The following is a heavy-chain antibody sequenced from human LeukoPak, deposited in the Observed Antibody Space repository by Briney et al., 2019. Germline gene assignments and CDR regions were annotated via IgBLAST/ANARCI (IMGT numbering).Heavy chain of an antibody. V-gene: IGHV1-69*04. D-gene: IGHD3-3*01. CDR3: ARFEGTFGVVRYYYYGMDV. J-gene: IGHJ6*02. CDR2: IIPIFGIA. CDR1: GGTFSSYA. Sequence: SVKVSCKASGGTFSSYAISWVRQAPGQGLEWMGRIIPIFGIANYARKFQGRVTITADKSTSTAYMELSSLRSEDTAVYYCARFEGTFGVVRYYYYGMDVWGQGTTVTVSS.